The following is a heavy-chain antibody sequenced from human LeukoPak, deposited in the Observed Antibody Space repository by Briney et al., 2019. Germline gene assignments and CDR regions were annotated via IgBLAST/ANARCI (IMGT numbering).Heavy chain of an antibody. CDR1: GFTFSSYA. CDR3: AKNRLRFLEWLSSFDY. J-gene: IGHJ4*02. D-gene: IGHD3-3*01. Sequence: GGSLRLXCAASGFTFSSYAMSWGRQAPGKGLEWVSAISGSGGSTYYADSVKGRSTISRDNSKNTLYLQMNSLRAEDTAVYYCAKNRLRFLEWLSSFDYWGQGTLVTVSS. CDR2: ISGSGGST. V-gene: IGHV3-23*01.